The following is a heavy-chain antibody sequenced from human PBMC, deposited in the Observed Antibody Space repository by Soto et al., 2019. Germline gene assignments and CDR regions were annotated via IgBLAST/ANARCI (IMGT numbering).Heavy chain of an antibody. J-gene: IGHJ3*02. Sequence: GGSLRLSCAASGFTFRSYAMGGVRQAPGKGLEWVSGISDSGGSTYYADSVKGRFTISRDNSENTLYLQMNSLRAEDTAVYYCAKDFTTAGAFDIWGQGTMVTVSS. CDR3: AKDFTTAGAFDI. CDR2: ISDSGGST. V-gene: IGHV3-23*01. CDR1: GFTFRSYA.